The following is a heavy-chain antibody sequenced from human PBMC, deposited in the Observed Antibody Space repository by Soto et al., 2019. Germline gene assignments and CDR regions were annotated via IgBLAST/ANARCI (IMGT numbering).Heavy chain of an antibody. J-gene: IGHJ4*02. CDR1: GFTVSSNY. V-gene: IGHV3-53*01. Sequence: GGSMRLSCAASGFTVSSNYMSWVRQGPGKGLEWVSVIYSGGSTYYADSVKGRFTISRDNSKNTLYLQMNSLRAEDTAVYYCARGPGRSGRYFDYWGQGTLVTVSS. CDR3: ARGPGRSGRYFDY. D-gene: IGHD3-10*01. CDR2: IYSGGST.